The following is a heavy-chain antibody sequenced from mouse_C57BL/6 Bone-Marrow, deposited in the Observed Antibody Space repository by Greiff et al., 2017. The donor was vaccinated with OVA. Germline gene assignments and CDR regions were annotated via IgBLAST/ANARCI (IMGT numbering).Heavy chain of an antibody. D-gene: IGHD2-2*01. CDR3: TREGIYYGYDRAMDY. CDR1: GFTFSSYA. J-gene: IGHJ4*01. V-gene: IGHV5-9-1*02. CDR2: ISSGGDYI. Sequence: EVQLVESGEGLVKPGGSLKLSCAASGFTFSSYAMSWVRQTPEKRLEWVAYISSGGDYIYYADTVKGRFTISRDNARNTLYLQMSSLKSEDTAMYYCTREGIYYGYDRAMDYWGQGTSVTVSS.